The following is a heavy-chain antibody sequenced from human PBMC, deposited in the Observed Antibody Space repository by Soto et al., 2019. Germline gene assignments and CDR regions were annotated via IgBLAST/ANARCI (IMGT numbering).Heavy chain of an antibody. Sequence: ASVKVSCKASGFTFSAYYIYWVRQAPGQGLEWMGWINANNGNTNYAQKLQGRVTMTTDTSTSTAYMELRSLRSDDTAVYYCARLVVPAAMIYYYYYMDVWGKGTTVTVSS. CDR3: ARLVVPAAMIYYYYYMDV. CDR2: INANNGNT. D-gene: IGHD2-2*01. CDR1: GFTFSAYY. V-gene: IGHV1-18*04. J-gene: IGHJ6*03.